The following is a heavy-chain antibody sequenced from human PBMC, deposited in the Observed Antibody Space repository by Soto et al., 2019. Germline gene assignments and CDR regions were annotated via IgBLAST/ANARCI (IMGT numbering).Heavy chain of an antibody. CDR2: ISYDGSNK. CDR1: GFTFSSYG. CDR3: ATGYCSGGSCYYYYYGMDV. J-gene: IGHJ6*02. V-gene: IGHV3-30*03. D-gene: IGHD2-15*01. Sequence: QVQLVESGGGVVQPGRSLRLSCAASGFTFSSYGMHWVRQAPGKGLEWVAVISYDGSNKYYADSVKGRFTISRDNSKNTLYLKMNSLRAEDTAVYYCATGYCSGGSCYYYYYGMDVWGQGTTVTVSS.